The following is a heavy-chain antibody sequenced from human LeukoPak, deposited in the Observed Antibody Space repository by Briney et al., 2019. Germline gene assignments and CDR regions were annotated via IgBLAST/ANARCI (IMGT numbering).Heavy chain of an antibody. J-gene: IGHJ2*01. CDR1: DGSIISSNYY. V-gene: IGHV4-39*01. CDR3: ARLAIGGPNSHFAL. CDR2: IHYSGST. Sequence: SETLSLTCSVSDGSIISSNYYWGWIRQPPGKGLEWIGSIHYSGSTYSNPSLKSRVTVSVDTSKNQFSLKLSSVTAADTAVYYCARLAIGGPNSHFALWGRGTLVTVSS. D-gene: IGHD4-23*01.